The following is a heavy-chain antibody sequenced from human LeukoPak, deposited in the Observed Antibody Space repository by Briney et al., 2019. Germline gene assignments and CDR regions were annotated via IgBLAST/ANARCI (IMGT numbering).Heavy chain of an antibody. V-gene: IGHV3-30*02. Sequence: PGGSLRLSCTASGFTLRNYWMHWVRQAPGKGLEWVAFIRYDGSNKYYADSVKGRFTISRDNSKNTLYLQMNSLRAEDTAVYYCAKDSGDYSGYWGQGTLVTVSS. CDR2: IRYDGSNK. CDR1: GFTLRNYW. J-gene: IGHJ4*02. CDR3: AKDSGDYSGY. D-gene: IGHD2-15*01.